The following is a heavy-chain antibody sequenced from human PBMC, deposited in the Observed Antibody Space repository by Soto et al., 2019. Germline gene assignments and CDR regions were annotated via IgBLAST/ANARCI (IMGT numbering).Heavy chain of an antibody. Sequence: GWSLRLSCILSGFTFNAYTMNWVRQAPGKGLEWVSSISSSSTYIYYADSVKGRFTISRVNTNNSLYLQMNSLTTDDTGLYYCASALTMGWSPQGYWGKGTPVTVSS. CDR1: GFTFNAYT. CDR2: ISSSSTYI. CDR3: ASALTMGWSPQGY. D-gene: IGHD3-10*01. J-gene: IGHJ4*02. V-gene: IGHV3-21*06.